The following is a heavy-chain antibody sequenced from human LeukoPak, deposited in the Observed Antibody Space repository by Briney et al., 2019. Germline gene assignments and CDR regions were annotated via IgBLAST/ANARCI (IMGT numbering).Heavy chain of an antibody. J-gene: IGHJ5*02. D-gene: IGHD2-21*02. CDR2: IYSGGTT. Sequence: QTGGSLRLSCAASEFSVSSGYISWVRQAPGKGLEWVSAIYSGGTTYYADSVEGRFTISRDNSKNTVYLQMNSLRAEDTALYYCAKDPRLYCGGDCYPNWFDPWGQGTLVTVSS. CDR1: EFSVSSGY. V-gene: IGHV3-53*01. CDR3: AKDPRLYCGGDCYPNWFDP.